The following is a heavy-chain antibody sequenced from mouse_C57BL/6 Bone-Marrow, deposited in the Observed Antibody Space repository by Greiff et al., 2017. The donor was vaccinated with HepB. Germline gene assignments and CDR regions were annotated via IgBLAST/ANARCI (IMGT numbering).Heavy chain of an antibody. Sequence: VQLQQSVAELVRPGASVKLSCTASGFNIKNTNMHWVKQRPEQGLEWIGRIDPANGNTKYAPKFQGKATITADTSSNTAYLQLSSLTSEDTAIYYCAGRSRHLRYFAAWGTGTPATVSS. J-gene: IGHJ1*03. D-gene: IGHD2-1*01. CDR1: GFNIKNTN. CDR3: AGRSRHLRYFAA. CDR2: IDPANGNT. V-gene: IGHV14-3*01.